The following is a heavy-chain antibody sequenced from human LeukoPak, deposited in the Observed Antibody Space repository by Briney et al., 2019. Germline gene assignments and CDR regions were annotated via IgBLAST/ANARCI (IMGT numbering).Heavy chain of an antibody. CDR3: ARLYDSSGYSANWFDP. Sequence: SETLSLTCTVSGGSISSYYWSWIRQPPGKGLGWIGYIYYSGSTNYNPSLKSRVTTSVDTSKNQFSLKLSSVTAADTAVYYCARLYDSSGYSANWFDPWGQGTLVTVSS. CDR2: IYYSGST. J-gene: IGHJ5*02. D-gene: IGHD3-22*01. V-gene: IGHV4-59*08. CDR1: GGSISSYY.